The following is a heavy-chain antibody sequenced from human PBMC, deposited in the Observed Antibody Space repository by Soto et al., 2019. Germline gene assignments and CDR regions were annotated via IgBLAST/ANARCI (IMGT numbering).Heavy chain of an antibody. CDR2: ISAYNGNT. CDR1: GYTFPSYG. D-gene: IGHD3-3*01. J-gene: IGHJ2*01. CDR3: ARDRLTICGVVNLWYFDL. Sequence: ASVKVTCKASGYTFPSYGSSWVRQAPGQGLEWMGWISAYNGNTNDAQKFQGRVTMTTETSTSTAYMELRSLTSDDTAVYYCARDRLTICGVVNLWYFDLWGRGTLVTVS. V-gene: IGHV1-18*01.